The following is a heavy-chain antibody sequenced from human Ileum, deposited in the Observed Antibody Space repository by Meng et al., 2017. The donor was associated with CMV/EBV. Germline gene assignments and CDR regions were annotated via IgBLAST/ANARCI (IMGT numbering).Heavy chain of an antibody. CDR3: ARVRCSSTSCYLAFDY. CDR2: IYYSGST. Sequence: LRLSCTVSGGSISSSSYYWGWIRQPPGKGLEWIGSIYYSGSTYYNPSLKSRVTISVDTSKNQFSLKLSSVTAADTAVYYCARVRCSSTSCYLAFDYWGQGTLVTVSS. CDR1: GGSISSSSYY. V-gene: IGHV4-39*07. D-gene: IGHD2-2*01. J-gene: IGHJ4*02.